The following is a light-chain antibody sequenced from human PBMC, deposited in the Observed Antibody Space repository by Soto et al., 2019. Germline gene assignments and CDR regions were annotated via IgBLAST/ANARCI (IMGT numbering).Light chain of an antibody. CDR3: QQYKSYLT. CDR1: HSISGG. Sequence: DIQLTQSPSTLSASVGQRVITTFRASHSISGGLPGYQQKPGKAPKLRISDASSLEAGVPSRFSGSGSGTEFTLTINSLQPADFATYYCQQYKSYLTFGQGTKVEIK. J-gene: IGKJ1*01. CDR2: DAS. V-gene: IGKV1-5*01.